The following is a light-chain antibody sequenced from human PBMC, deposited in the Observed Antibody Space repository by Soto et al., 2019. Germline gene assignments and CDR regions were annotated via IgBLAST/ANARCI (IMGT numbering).Light chain of an antibody. V-gene: IGKV1-39*01. CDR2: AES. Sequence: DIQMPQSPSSLYASVGDRVTITCRTSQSIRSYLNWYQQKPGKAPKLLIYAESRLQSGVPSRFSGSGSGTDFTLTISSLQPEDFATYYCQQRYSTPPYTFGQGTKLEIK. CDR3: QQRYSTPPYT. J-gene: IGKJ2*01. CDR1: QSIRSY.